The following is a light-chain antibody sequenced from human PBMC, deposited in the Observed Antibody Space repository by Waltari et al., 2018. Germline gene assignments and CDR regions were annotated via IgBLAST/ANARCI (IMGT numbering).Light chain of an antibody. V-gene: IGKV1-5*03. CDR2: EAS. CDR3: QQYKNYLTWA. CDR1: DNIDHW. Sequence: DIQMTQSPSTLSASVGDRVTITCRASDNIDHWLARYQQKPGKAPKLLMDEASTLQSGVPSRFSGSGFGTEVTLNISSLQPDDFETYYGQQYKNYLTWAFGPGTKVEIK. J-gene: IGKJ1*01.